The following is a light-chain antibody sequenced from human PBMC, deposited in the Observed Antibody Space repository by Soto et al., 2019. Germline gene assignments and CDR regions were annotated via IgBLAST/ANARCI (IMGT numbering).Light chain of an antibody. CDR3: SSYTSSSTYV. CDR1: SSDVGGYTY. Sequence: SCLTQPPSVSGAPGQAITLSCPGTSSDVGGYTYVSWYQQHPGKVPKLMIYDVSNRPSGVSNRFSGSKSGNTASLTISGLQAEDEADYYCSSYTSSSTYVFGTGTKVTV. CDR2: DVS. V-gene: IGLV2-14*01. J-gene: IGLJ1*01.